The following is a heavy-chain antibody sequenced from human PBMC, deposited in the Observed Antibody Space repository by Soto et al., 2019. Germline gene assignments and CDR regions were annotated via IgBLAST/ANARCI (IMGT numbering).Heavy chain of an antibody. CDR3: AKDGDVAAAGYYFDY. Sequence: GGSLRLSCAASGFTLSSYGMHWVRQAPGKGLEWVAVISHDGNDKYHADSVKGRFTISRDNSKNTLYLQMNSLRLEDTAVYYCAKDGDVAAAGYYFDYWGQGTLVTVSS. CDR1: GFTLSSYG. D-gene: IGHD6-13*01. J-gene: IGHJ4*02. CDR2: ISHDGNDK. V-gene: IGHV3-30*18.